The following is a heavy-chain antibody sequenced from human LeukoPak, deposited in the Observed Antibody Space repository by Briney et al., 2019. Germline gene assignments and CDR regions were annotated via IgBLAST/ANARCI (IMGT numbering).Heavy chain of an antibody. D-gene: IGHD6-19*01. V-gene: IGHV4-4*07. CDR2: IYTSGST. J-gene: IGHJ6*03. Sequence: PSETLSLTCTVSGGSISSYYWSWVRQPAGKGLEWIGRIYTSGSTNYNPSLKSRVTISVDKSKNQFSLKLSSVTAADTAVYYCARDPSSGWSNYYYYYMDVWGKGTTVTVSS. CDR3: ARDPSSGWSNYYYYYMDV. CDR1: GGSISSYY.